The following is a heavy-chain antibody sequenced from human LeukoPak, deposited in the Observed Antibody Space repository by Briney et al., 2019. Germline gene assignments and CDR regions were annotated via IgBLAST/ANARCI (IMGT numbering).Heavy chain of an antibody. Sequence: PGGSLRLSCAASGFTFRSYGMHWVRQAPGKGLEWVAVISYDGSNKHYADSVKGRFTISRDNSKNTLYLQMNSLRADDTAVYYCARDSYTSSWYDFDYWGQGTLVTVSS. V-gene: IGHV3-30*03. CDR2: ISYDGSNK. D-gene: IGHD6-13*01. J-gene: IGHJ4*02. CDR3: ARDSYTSSWYDFDY. CDR1: GFTFRSYG.